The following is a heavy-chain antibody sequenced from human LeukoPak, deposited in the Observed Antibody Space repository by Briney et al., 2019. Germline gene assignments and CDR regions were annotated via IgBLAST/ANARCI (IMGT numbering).Heavy chain of an antibody. V-gene: IGHV3-53*01. CDR3: ARDNIAAAGILDY. D-gene: IGHD6-13*01. J-gene: IGHJ4*02. CDR2: IYSGGST. CDR1: GFTVSSNY. Sequence: GGSLRLSCAASGFTVSSNYISWVRQAPGKGLEWVSVIYSGGSTYYADSVKGRFTISRDNSKNTLYLQMNSLRAEDTAVYYCARDNIAAAGILDYWGQGTLVTVSS.